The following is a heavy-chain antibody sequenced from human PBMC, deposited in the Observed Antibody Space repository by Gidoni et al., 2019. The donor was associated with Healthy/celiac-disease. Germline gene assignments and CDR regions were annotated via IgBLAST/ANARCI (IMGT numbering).Heavy chain of an antibody. J-gene: IGHJ4*02. CDR2: ISGSGGST. Sequence: EVQLLESGGGLVQPGGSLRLACAACGFTFSSDAMSWVRQAPGKGLEWVSAISGSGGSTYYADSVKGRLTISRDNSKNTLYLQMNSLRDEDTAVYYCAKDASGWGYFDYWGQGTLVTVSS. V-gene: IGHV3-23*01. CDR3: AKDASGWGYFDY. D-gene: IGHD6-19*01. CDR1: GFTFSSDA.